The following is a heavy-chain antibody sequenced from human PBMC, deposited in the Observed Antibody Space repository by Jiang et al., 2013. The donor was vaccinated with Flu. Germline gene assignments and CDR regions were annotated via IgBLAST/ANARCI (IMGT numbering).Heavy chain of an antibody. Sequence: SVKVSCKASGYTFTSYGISWVRQAPGQGLEWMGWISAYNGNTNYAQKLQGRVTMTTDTSTSTAYMELRSLRSDDTAVYYCARESSPDYGDYYFDYWGQGTLVTVSS. J-gene: IGHJ4*02. CDR1: GYTFTSYG. CDR3: ARESSPDYGDYYFDY. V-gene: IGHV1-18*01. D-gene: IGHD4-17*01. CDR2: ISAYNGNT.